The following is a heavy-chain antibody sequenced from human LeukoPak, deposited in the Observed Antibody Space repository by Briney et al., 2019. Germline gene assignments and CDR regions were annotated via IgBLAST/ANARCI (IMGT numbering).Heavy chain of an antibody. V-gene: IGHV4-34*01. D-gene: IGHD2-15*01. Sequence: SETLSLTCAVYGGSFSGYYWSWIRQPPGKGLEWIGEINHSGSTNYSPSLKSRVTISVDTSKNQFSLKLSSVTAADTAVYYCARGFPSRYCSGGSCYSYAFDIWGQGTMVTVSS. CDR2: INHSGST. J-gene: IGHJ3*02. CDR3: ARGFPSRYCSGGSCYSYAFDI. CDR1: GGSFSGYY.